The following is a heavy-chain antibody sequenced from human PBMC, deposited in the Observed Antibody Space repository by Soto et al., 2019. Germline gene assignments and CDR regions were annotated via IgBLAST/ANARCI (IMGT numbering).Heavy chain of an antibody. Sequence: EVQLVESGGDLIQPGGSLRISCAASGFTFSTSWMHWVRQAPGEGLAWVSRINSDGTTINYADSVKGRFTISRDNAKNTLYLQMNRLRADYTAVYYCAIAGSYRFDYWGQGTLVTVSS. CDR3: AIAGSYRFDY. V-gene: IGHV3-74*01. CDR2: INSDGTTI. D-gene: IGHD1-26*01. CDR1: GFTFSTSW. J-gene: IGHJ4*02.